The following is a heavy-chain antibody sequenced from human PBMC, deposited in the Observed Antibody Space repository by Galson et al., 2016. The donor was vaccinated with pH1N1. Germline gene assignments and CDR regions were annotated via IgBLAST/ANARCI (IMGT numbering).Heavy chain of an antibody. V-gene: IGHV5-51*01. CDR1: GYGFPTSW. J-gene: IGHJ6*03. D-gene: IGHD1-1*01. Sequence: QSGAEVKKPGESLKISCKGSGYGFPTSWIGWVRQMPGKGLEWMGSIYLDDSDTRYSPSFQGQVTISADKSIRTTYLQWSSLKASDTAIYYCARHVALDPPVEYYYIDVWGKGTTVMVSS. CDR3: ARHVALDPPVEYYYIDV. CDR2: IYLDDSDT.